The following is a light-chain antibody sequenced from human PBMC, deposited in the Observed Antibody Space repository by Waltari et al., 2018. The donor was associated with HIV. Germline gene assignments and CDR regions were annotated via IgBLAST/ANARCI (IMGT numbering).Light chain of an antibody. J-gene: IGLJ2*01. V-gene: IGLV1-40*01. CDR2: GST. CDR3: QSYDNSLGVV. Sequence: QSVLTQPPSVSGAPGQRVTISCPGGSSNIGAPYDLHWYQQFPGTAPKLLIYGSTNRPSGVPDRFSGSKSGTSASLAITGLQAEDEADYYCQSYDNSLGVVFGGGTKLTVL. CDR1: SSNIGAPYD.